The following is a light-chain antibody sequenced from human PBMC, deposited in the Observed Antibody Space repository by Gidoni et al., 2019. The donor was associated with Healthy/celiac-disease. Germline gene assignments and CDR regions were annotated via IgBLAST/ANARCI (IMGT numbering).Light chain of an antibody. J-gene: IGKJ2*01. CDR1: QGISSY. V-gene: IGKV1-8*01. Sequence: AIRMTQSPSSFPASTGDRVTITCRASQGISSYLAWYQQKPGKAPKLLIYAASTLQSGVPSRFSGSGSGTDLTITISCLQSEDCATYYCQQEYSYPSVTFXXXTKLEIK. CDR2: AAS. CDR3: QQEYSYPSVT.